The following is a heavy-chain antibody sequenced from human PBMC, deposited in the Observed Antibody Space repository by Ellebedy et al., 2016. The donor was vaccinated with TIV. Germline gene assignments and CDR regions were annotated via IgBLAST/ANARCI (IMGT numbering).Heavy chain of an antibody. CDR2: INHDGSAK. V-gene: IGHV3-7*01. D-gene: IGHD3-16*01. CDR1: GFTFSSYA. J-gene: IGHJ4*02. Sequence: GESLKISCAASGFTFSSYAMHWVRQAPGKGLEWVADINHDGSAKYCVDSVKGRFTISRDNAKNTLYLQMNNLRVEDTAVYYCARDPSFGAIDYWGQGTLVTVSS. CDR3: ARDPSFGAIDY.